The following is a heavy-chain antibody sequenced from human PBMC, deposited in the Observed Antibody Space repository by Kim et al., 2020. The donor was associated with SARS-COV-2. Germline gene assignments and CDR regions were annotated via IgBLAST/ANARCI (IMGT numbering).Heavy chain of an antibody. Sequence: GGSLRLSCEASGFTFSNAWMSWVRQAPGKGLEWVGRIKSKTDGGTTDYAAPVTGRLTISRDDSKNTLFLQMDSLKIEDTGIYYCTTRQNPVVWGHGTLVTVSS. V-gene: IGHV3-15*01. D-gene: IGHD3-16*02. CDR1: GFTFSNAW. CDR3: TTRQNPVV. CDR2: IKSKTDGGTT. J-gene: IGHJ4*01.